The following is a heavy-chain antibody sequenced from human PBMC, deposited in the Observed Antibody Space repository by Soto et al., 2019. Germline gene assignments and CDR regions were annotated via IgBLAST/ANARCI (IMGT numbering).Heavy chain of an antibody. Sequence: ASVKVSCKVSGYTLTELSMHWVRQAPGKGLEWMGGFDPEDGETIYAQKFQGRVTMTEDTSTDTAYMELSSLRSEDTAVYYCATSPGYSSSGEAFDIWGQGTMVTVSS. D-gene: IGHD6-6*01. J-gene: IGHJ3*02. CDR1: GYTLTELS. CDR3: ATSPGYSSSGEAFDI. V-gene: IGHV1-24*01. CDR2: FDPEDGET.